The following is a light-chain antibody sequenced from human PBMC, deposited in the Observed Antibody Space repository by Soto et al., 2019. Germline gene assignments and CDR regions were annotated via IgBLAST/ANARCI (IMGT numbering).Light chain of an antibody. CDR2: DAS. V-gene: IGKV3-11*01. CDR3: QQRSDWSSIT. CDR1: QSVGSY. Sequence: EIVLTQSPATLSLSPGERATLSCMASQSVGSYLAWYQRKPGQAPRLLIYDASNRATGIPARFSGSGSGTDFTLTISSLEPEDFAVYYCQQRSDWSSITFGQGTRLEIK. J-gene: IGKJ5*01.